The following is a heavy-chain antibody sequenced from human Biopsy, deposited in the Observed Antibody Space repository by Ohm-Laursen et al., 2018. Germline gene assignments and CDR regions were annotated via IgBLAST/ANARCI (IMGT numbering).Heavy chain of an antibody. CDR1: GGTFNNYA. Sequence: SSVKVSCKASGGTFNNYAISWVRQAPGPGLEWMGGISPVFGAVKYAEKFRGRLTITAGESTGTAYMELNSLTSDDTAVYYCATDAMGGLAVFGGQGTLVTVSS. D-gene: IGHD2-2*01. V-gene: IGHV1-69*01. CDR3: ATDAMGGLAVF. J-gene: IGHJ1*01. CDR2: ISPVFGAV.